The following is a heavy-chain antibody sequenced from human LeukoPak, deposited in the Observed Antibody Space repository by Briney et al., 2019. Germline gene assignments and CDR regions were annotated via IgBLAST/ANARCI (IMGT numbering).Heavy chain of an antibody. Sequence: GGSLRLSCAASGFTFSDYYMTWVRQAPGKGLEWVAVISYDGSNKYYADSVKGRFTISRDNSKNTLYLQMNSLRAEDTAVYYCAKLGGATMDAFDIWGQGTMVTVSS. CDR1: GFTFSDYY. CDR3: AKLGGATMDAFDI. J-gene: IGHJ3*02. CDR2: ISYDGSNK. V-gene: IGHV3-30*18. D-gene: IGHD1-26*01.